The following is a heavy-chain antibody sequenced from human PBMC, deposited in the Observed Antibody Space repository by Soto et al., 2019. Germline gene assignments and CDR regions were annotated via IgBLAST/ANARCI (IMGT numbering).Heavy chain of an antibody. V-gene: IGHV1-46*03. CDR2: INPSGGAT. D-gene: IGHD2-15*01. CDR3: ARSHCSGGSCYLGAFDI. CDR1: GYTFINFF. Sequence: ASVKVSCKASGYTFINFFIHWVRQAPGQGLEWVGIINPSGGATTYPQKFQGRVTMTRDTSTSTVYMDVSSLRFDDTAVYYCARSHCSGGSCYLGAFDIWGHGTMVTVS. J-gene: IGHJ3*02.